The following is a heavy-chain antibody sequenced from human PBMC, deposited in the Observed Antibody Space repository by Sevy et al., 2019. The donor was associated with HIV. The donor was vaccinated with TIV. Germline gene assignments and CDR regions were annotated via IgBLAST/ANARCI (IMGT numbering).Heavy chain of an antibody. CDR2: ISSSSNFV. J-gene: IGHJ6*02. CDR1: GFPFSSYD. D-gene: IGHD3-10*01. V-gene: IGHV3-21*06. Sequence: GGSLRLSCTASGFPFSSYDMNWVRQAPGQGLEWISSISSSSNFVYQADSVKGRFTISRDDAKNSLFLQMNSLTVEDTAVYYCARDRGVPRTRASYQYGMDVWGQGTTVTVSS. CDR3: ARDRGVPRTRASYQYGMDV.